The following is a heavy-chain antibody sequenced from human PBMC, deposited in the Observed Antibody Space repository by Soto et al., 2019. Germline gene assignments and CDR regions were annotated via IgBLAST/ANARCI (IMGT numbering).Heavy chain of an antibody. V-gene: IGHV3-74*01. J-gene: IGHJ4*02. CDR1: GFTFSSYW. Sequence: PGGSLRLSCAASGFTFSSYWMHWVRQAPGKGLVWVSRINSDGSRTNYADSVKGRFTISRDDAKKTLYLQMNSLRAEDTAVCYCAGGWSFDYWGQGTLVTVSS. CDR3: AGGWSFDY. D-gene: IGHD6-19*01. CDR2: INSDGSRT.